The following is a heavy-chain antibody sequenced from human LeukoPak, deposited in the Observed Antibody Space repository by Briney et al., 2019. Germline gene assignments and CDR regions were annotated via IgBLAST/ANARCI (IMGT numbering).Heavy chain of an antibody. V-gene: IGHV1-2*06. D-gene: IGHD3-10*01. CDR1: GYTFTGCY. Sequence: GASVKVSCKASGYTFTGCYMHWVRQAPGQGPEWMGRINPNSGGTNYAQKFQGRVTMTRDTSISTAYMELSRLQSDDTAVYYCARAYYGSGSYYYDYWGQGTLVTVSS. CDR3: ARAYYGSGSYYYDY. J-gene: IGHJ4*02. CDR2: INPNSGGT.